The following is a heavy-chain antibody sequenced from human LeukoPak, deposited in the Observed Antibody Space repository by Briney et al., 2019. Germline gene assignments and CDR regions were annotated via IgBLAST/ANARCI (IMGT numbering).Heavy chain of an antibody. D-gene: IGHD5-12*01. CDR2: INPVGGVT. Sequence: ASVKVSCKASGYIFTNYYLYWVRQAPGQGLEWMGVINPVGGVTTYAQRFQGRVTMTRDTSTSTVYMELSSLRSEDTAVYYCAREQVATRQGDYWGQGTLVTVSS. CDR3: AREQVATRQGDY. J-gene: IGHJ4*02. V-gene: IGHV1-46*01. CDR1: GYIFTNYY.